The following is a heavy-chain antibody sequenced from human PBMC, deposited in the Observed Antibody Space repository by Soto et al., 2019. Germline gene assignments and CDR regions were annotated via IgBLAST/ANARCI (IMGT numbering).Heavy chain of an antibody. V-gene: IGHV5-51*01. CDR2: IYPDDSDT. Sequence: PGASLKISCQASGYSFSNFWIAWVRQMPGEGLEWLGIIYPDDSDTRYSPSFLGQVTISADKSIKTTYLQWSSLKASDTAIYFCASSVLVTSTMNYFDLWGQGTRATVSS. D-gene: IGHD2-8*02. CDR3: ASSVLVTSTMNYFDL. J-gene: IGHJ4*02. CDR1: GYSFSNFW.